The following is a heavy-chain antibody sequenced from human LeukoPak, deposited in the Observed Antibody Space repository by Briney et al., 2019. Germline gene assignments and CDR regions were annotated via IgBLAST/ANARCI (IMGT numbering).Heavy chain of an antibody. CDR1: GFTFSSYA. CDR3: ARVTVTNYYYGMDV. D-gene: IGHD4-17*01. J-gene: IGHJ6*02. Sequence: GGSLRLSCAASGFTFSSYAMSWVRQAPGKGLEWVPAISGSGGSTYYADSVKGRFTISRDNSKNTLYLQMNSLRAEDTAVYYCARVTVTNYYYGMDVWGQGTTVTVSS. V-gene: IGHV3-23*01. CDR2: ISGSGGST.